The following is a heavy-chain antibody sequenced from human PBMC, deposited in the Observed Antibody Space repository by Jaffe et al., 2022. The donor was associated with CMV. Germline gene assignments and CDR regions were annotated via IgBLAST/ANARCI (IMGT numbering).Heavy chain of an antibody. Sequence: QLQLQESGPGLVKPSETLSLTCTVSGGSISSSSYYWGWIRQPPGKGLEWIGSIYYSGSTYYNPSLKSRVTISVDTSKNQFSLKLSSVTAADTAVYYCARHPTKGKDAFDIWGQGTMVTVSS. D-gene: IGHD1-1*01. J-gene: IGHJ3*02. CDR2: IYYSGST. V-gene: IGHV4-39*01. CDR1: GGSISSSSYY. CDR3: ARHPTKGKDAFDI.